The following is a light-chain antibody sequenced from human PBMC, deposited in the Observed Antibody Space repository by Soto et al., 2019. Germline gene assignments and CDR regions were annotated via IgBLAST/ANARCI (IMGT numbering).Light chain of an antibody. V-gene: IGKV3-11*01. Sequence: IVLAQSPATLSLSPGEIATLSYRASQSVKTFLLWYQHRPGQAPRVLIYDASHRATGIPARFRGSGSGTDFTLTISSLEPEDAGIYYCQQRSHWPPITLGQGTRLEI. CDR1: QSVKTF. J-gene: IGKJ5*01. CDR3: QQRSHWPPIT. CDR2: DAS.